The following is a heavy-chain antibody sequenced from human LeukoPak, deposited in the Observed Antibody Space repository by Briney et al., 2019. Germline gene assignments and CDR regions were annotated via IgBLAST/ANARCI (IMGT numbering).Heavy chain of an antibody. V-gene: IGHV3-7*03. CDR3: ATSYDMGWLIGY. CDR2: IKQDGSEK. D-gene: IGHD3/OR15-3a*01. CDR1: GFTFGDTW. Sequence: GGSLRLSCAASGFTFGDTWMNWVRQVTGQGLEWVANIKQDGSEKFYVASVKGRFTISRDNGKSSLYLQMNSLRAEDTALYYCATSYDMGWLIGYWGQGTLVTVSS. J-gene: IGHJ4*02.